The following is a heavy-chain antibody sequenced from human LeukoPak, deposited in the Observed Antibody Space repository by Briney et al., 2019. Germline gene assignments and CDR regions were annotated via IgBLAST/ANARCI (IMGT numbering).Heavy chain of an antibody. Sequence: GGSLRLSCAASGFTVSSYWMHWVRQTPGKGLVWVSGINTDGSSTKYADSVKGRFTISRDNAKNTLYLQMNSLRAEDTALYYCARLKSEEVYYWGQGTLVTVSS. CDR2: INTDGSST. V-gene: IGHV3-74*03. CDR3: ARLKSEEVYY. J-gene: IGHJ4*02. CDR1: GFTVSSYW.